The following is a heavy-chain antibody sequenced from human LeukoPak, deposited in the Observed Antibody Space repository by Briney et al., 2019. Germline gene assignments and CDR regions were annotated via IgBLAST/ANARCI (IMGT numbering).Heavy chain of an antibody. J-gene: IGHJ4*02. D-gene: IGHD6-19*01. V-gene: IGHV4-39*02. Sequence: SETLSLTCTVSGGSMSSSSYYWGWIRQSPGKGLEWIGSIYYSGANHYNPSLKSRVTMSVDTSKKQFSVKLTSVTATDTAVYYCVRVRGYWLVRGYLDYWGQGTQVTVSS. CDR2: IYYSGAN. CDR1: GGSMSSSSYY. CDR3: VRVRGYWLVRGYLDY.